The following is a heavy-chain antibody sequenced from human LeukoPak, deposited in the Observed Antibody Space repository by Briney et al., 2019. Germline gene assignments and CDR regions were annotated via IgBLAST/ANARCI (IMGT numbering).Heavy chain of an antibody. CDR1: GFTFSNYA. D-gene: IGHD3-16*01. Sequence: GGSLRLSCAASGFTFSNYAMSWVRQPPGKGLEWVSGVCGGGSVAFYANSVEGRFTVSRDISKNTLSLQMNSLRAEDTAIYYCAENLGSPWYYFDNWGRGTLVTVSS. V-gene: IGHV3-23*01. CDR2: VCGGGSVA. J-gene: IGHJ4*02. CDR3: AENLGSPWYYFDN.